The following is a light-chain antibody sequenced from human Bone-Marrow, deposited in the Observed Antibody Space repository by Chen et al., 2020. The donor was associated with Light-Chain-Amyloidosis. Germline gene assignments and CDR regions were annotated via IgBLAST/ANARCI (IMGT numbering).Light chain of an antibody. CDR2: DDD. CDR3: QSYQGSSQGV. J-gene: IGLJ3*02. Sequence: NFMLTQPHSLSESPGKTVIISCTRSSGSIATNYVQWYQQRPGSSPTFLIYDDDQRPSGVPDRFSGAIDRSSNSASLTISGLKTEDESDYYCQSYQGSSQGVFGGGTKLTVL. V-gene: IGLV6-57*01. CDR1: SGSIATNY.